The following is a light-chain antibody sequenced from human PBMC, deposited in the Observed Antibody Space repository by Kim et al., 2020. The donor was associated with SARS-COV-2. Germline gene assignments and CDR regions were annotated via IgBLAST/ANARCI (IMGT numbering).Light chain of an antibody. J-gene: IGKJ4*01. CDR3: QQYNDWPLLT. CDR2: GAS. CDR1: ESVKNN. Sequence: IVMTQSPAPLSVSPGERVTLSCRASESVKNNLAWYQQRPGQPPRLLIYGASTRATDISDGFSGSGSGTEFTLTIRSLQSEDLAVYYCQQYNDWPLLTFGGGTKVDIK. V-gene: IGKV3-15*01.